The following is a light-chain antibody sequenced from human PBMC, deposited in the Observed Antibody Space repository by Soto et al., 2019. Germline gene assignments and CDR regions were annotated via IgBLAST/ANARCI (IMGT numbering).Light chain of an antibody. CDR1: TSAVGGYNY. J-gene: IGLJ2*01. CDR2: DVS. V-gene: IGLV2-14*01. CDR3: SSYTSSSTLV. Sequence: QSALTQPASVSGSPGQSITISCTGTTSAVGGYNYVSWYQQHPGKAPKLMIYDVSNRPSGVSNRFSGSKSGNTASLTISGLEAEDEADYSCSSYTSSSTLVFGGGTQLTVL.